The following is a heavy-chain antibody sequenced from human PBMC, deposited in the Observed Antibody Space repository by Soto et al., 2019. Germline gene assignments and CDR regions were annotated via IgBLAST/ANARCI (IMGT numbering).Heavy chain of an antibody. CDR2: INPNSGGT. Sequence: QVQLVQSGAEVKKPGASVKVSCKASGYTFTGYYMHWVRQAPGQGLEWMGWINPNSGGTNYAQKFQGWVTMTRDTSISTADMELSRLRSDDTAVYYGARGITMVRGVLLDAFDIWGQGTMVTVSS. CDR1: GYTFTGYY. V-gene: IGHV1-2*04. D-gene: IGHD3-10*01. CDR3: ARGITMVRGVLLDAFDI. J-gene: IGHJ3*02.